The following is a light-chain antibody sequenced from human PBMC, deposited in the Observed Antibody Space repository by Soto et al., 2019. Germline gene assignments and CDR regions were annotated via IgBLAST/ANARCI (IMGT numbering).Light chain of an antibody. J-gene: IGKJ1*01. CDR1: RSLSSTS. CDR3: QQYGSSPRT. Sequence: EIVLTQSPGTLSLSPGERAALSCRASRSLSSTSLAWYQQRPGQAPRLLIYDVSSRATGIPDRLSGSGSGTDFTLTINRLEPDDFAVYYCQQYGSSPRTFGQGTKVEIK. V-gene: IGKV3-20*01. CDR2: DVS.